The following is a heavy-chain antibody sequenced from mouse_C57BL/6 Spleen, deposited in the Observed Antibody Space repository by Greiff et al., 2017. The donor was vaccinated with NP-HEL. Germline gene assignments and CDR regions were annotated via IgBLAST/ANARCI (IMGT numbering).Heavy chain of an antibody. CDR1: GYTFTDYY. CDR3: ARRRFADYAMDY. J-gene: IGHJ4*01. V-gene: IGHV1-26*01. CDR2: INPNNGGT. Sequence: VQLQQSGPELVKPGASVKISCKASGYTFTDYYMNWVKQSHGKSLEWIGDINPNNGGTSYNQKFKGKATLTVDKSSSTAYMELRSLTSEDSAVYYCARRRFADYAMDYWGQGTSVTVSS.